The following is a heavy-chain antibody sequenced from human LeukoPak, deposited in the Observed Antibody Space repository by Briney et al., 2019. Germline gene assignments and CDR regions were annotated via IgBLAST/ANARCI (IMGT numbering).Heavy chain of an antibody. J-gene: IGHJ4*02. D-gene: IGHD2-8*01. V-gene: IGHV4-34*01. CDR2: INHSGST. CDR3: ARGEILYSPLIDY. Sequence: KPSETLSLTCAVYGGSFSGYYWSWIRQPPGKGLEWVGEINHSGSTNYNPSLKSRVTISVDTSKNQFSLKLSSVTAADTAVYYCARGEILYSPLIDYWGQGTLVTVSS. CDR1: GGSFSGYY.